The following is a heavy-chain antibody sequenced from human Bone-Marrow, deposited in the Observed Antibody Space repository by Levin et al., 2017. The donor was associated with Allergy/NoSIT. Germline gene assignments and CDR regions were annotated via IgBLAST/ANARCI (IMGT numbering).Heavy chain of an antibody. CDR3: ARDPYSSSWYWFDP. CDR1: GFTFSDYY. Sequence: PGGSLRLSCAASGFTFSDYYMSWIRQAPGKGLEWVSYISSSGSTIYYADSVKGRFTISRDNAKNSLYLQMNSLRAEDTAVYYCARDPYSSSWYWFDPGGQGTLVTVSS. CDR2: ISSSGSTI. J-gene: IGHJ5*02. V-gene: IGHV3-11*01. D-gene: IGHD6-13*01.